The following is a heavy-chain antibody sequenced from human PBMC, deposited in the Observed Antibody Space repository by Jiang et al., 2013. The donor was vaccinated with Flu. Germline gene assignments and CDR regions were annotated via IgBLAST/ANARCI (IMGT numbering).Heavy chain of an antibody. V-gene: IGHV2-5*01. CDR2: IYWNDDK. CDR1: GFSLSTSGVG. D-gene: IGHD3-3*01. Sequence: KPTQTLTLTCTFSGFSLSTSGVGVGWIRQPPGKALEWLALIYWNDDKRYSPSLKSRLTITKDTSKNQVVLTMTNMDPVDTATYYCAHRRDFWSGYYYYYYGMDVWGQGTTVTVSS. CDR3: AHRRDFWSGYYYYYYGMDV. J-gene: IGHJ6*02.